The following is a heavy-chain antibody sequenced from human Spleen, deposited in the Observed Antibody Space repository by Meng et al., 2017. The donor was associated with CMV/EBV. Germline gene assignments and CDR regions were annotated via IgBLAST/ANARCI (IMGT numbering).Heavy chain of an antibody. V-gene: IGHV4-59*08. J-gene: IGHJ4*02. CDR1: GDSISSHY. Sequence: SETLSLTCSVSGDSISSHYWYWIRQPPGKGLEWIGCVYDTGNTNYNPSLMSRVTISLDMSKNQFSLRLTSVTAADTAVYYCARVNWNPDYWGQGTLVTVSS. D-gene: IGHD1-1*01. CDR2: VYDTGNT. CDR3: ARVNWNPDY.